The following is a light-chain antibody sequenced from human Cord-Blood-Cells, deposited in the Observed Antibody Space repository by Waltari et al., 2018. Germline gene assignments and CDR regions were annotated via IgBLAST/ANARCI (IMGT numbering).Light chain of an antibody. CDR1: SGSIASNF. Sequence: NFMLTQHHSVSESPGKTVTISCTRSSGSIASNFVQWDQQRPGSGPTTVIYDENQRPSGVPERFAGSIDSSSNSASLTISGLKTENEADYYCQSYDSSNQVFGGGTKLTV. CDR3: QSYDSSNQV. J-gene: IGLJ3*02. V-gene: IGLV6-57*03. CDR2: DEN.